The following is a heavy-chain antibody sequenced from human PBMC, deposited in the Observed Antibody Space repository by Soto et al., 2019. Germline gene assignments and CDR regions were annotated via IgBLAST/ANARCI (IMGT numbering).Heavy chain of an antibody. CDR1: GFSLRNARMG. J-gene: IGHJ4*02. Sequence: QVTLKESGPVLVKPTETLTLTCTVSGFSLRNARMGVSWIRQPPGKALEWLAHIFSNDEKSYSTSLKSRHTISKDTSKSQVVLTMTNMDPVDTATYYCARMKCGGDCYSRKYYFDYWGQGTLVTVSS. CDR2: IFSNDEK. D-gene: IGHD2-21*02. CDR3: ARMKCGGDCYSRKYYFDY. V-gene: IGHV2-26*01.